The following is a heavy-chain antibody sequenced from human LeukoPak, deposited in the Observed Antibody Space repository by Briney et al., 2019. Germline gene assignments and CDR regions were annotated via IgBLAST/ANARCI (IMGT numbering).Heavy chain of an antibody. Sequence: GASVKVSCKASGYTFTGYYMHWVRQAPGQGLEWMGWINPNSGGTNYALKFQGRVTMTRDTSISTAYMELSRLRSDDTAVYYCARDMEDIVVVVAAILYYWGQGTLVTVSS. V-gene: IGHV1-2*02. CDR3: ARDMEDIVVVVAAILYY. CDR2: INPNSGGT. D-gene: IGHD2-15*01. CDR1: GYTFTGYY. J-gene: IGHJ4*02.